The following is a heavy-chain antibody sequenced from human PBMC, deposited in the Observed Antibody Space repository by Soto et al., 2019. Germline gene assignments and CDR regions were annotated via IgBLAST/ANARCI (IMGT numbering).Heavy chain of an antibody. Sequence: EVQLLESGGGLVQPGGSLRLSCAASGFTITNYGMSWVRQPPGKGLEWVSTIGRSGATFYADSVQGRFTISRDSSKNTLFLQMNSLGAEDTAVYYCARRDNYCFDYWGQGTLVTVSS. CDR3: ARRDNYCFDY. CDR2: IGRSGAT. J-gene: IGHJ4*02. CDR1: GFTITNYG. V-gene: IGHV3-23*01. D-gene: IGHD2-15*01.